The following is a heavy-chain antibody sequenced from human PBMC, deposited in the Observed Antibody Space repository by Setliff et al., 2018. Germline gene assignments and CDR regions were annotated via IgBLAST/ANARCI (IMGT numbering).Heavy chain of an antibody. D-gene: IGHD6-19*01. V-gene: IGHV4-4*08. Sequence: SETLSLTCTVSGGSISSYYWSWIRQPPGKGLEWIGYIHYSGSTYYNPSLKSRVTISVDTSKNQFSLKLSSVTAADTAVYYCARDQWLVDYYYYGMDVWGQGTTVTVSS. CDR3: ARDQWLVDYYYYGMDV. J-gene: IGHJ6*02. CDR2: IHYSGST. CDR1: GGSISSYY.